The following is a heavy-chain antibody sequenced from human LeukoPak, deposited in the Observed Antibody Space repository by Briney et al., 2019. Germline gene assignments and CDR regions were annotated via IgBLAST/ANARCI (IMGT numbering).Heavy chain of an antibody. D-gene: IGHD3-10*01. Sequence: ASVKVSCKASGYTFTSYGISWVRQAPGQGLEWMGWINPNSGGTNYAQKFQGRVTMTRDTSISTAYMELSRLRSDDTAVYYCARTPVLLWFGELNSNNWFDPWGQGTLVTVSS. CDR1: GYTFTSYG. CDR3: ARTPVLLWFGELNSNNWFDP. V-gene: IGHV1-2*02. J-gene: IGHJ5*02. CDR2: INPNSGGT.